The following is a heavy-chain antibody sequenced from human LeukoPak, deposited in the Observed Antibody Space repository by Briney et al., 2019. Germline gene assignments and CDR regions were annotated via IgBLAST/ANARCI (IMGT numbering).Heavy chain of an antibody. J-gene: IGHJ4*02. CDR3: ARGGYCSGGSCYSEPYYFDY. CDR2: INHSGST. D-gene: IGHD2-15*01. CDR1: GGSFSGYY. V-gene: IGHV4-34*01. Sequence: PSETLSLTCAVYGGSFSGYYWSWIRQPPGKGLEWIGEINHSGSTNYNPSLKSRVTISVDTSKNQFSLKLSSVTAADTAVYYCARGGYCSGGSCYSEPYYFDYWGQGTLVTVSS.